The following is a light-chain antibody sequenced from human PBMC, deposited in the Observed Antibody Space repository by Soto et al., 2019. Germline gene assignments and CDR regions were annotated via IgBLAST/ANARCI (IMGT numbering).Light chain of an antibody. CDR1: SSDVGGYNY. Sequence: QSALTQPPSASGSPGQSVTISCTGTSSDVGGYNYASWYQQHPGKAPKLMIYEVSKRPSGVPDRFSGSKSGNTASLTVSGLQAEDEADYYCSSYAGSNKNVFGTGTKLTVL. CDR2: EVS. V-gene: IGLV2-8*01. J-gene: IGLJ1*01. CDR3: SSYAGSNKNV.